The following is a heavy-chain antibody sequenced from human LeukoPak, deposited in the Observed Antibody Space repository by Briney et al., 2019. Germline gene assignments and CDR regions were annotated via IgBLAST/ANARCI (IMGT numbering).Heavy chain of an antibody. J-gene: IGHJ4*02. CDR3: TTQHYDILTGYPYYFDY. V-gene: IGHV3-15*01. D-gene: IGHD3-9*01. CDR2: IKSKTVGGTT. Sequence: GGSLRLSCAASGFTFSNAWMSWVRQAPGKGLEWVGRIKSKTVGGTTDYAAPVKGRFTISRDDSKNTLYLQMNSLKTEDTAVYYCTTQHYDILTGYPYYFDYWGQGTPVTVSS. CDR1: GFTFSNAW.